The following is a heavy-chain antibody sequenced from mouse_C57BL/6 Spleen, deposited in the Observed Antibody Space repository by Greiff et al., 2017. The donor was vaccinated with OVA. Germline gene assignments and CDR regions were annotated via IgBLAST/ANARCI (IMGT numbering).Heavy chain of an antibody. CDR3: ARPYDYDDNYAMDY. D-gene: IGHD2-4*01. CDR2: ISSGSSTI. Sequence: EVKLQESGGGLVKPGGSLKLSCAASGFTFSDYGMHWVRQAPEKGLEWVAYISSGSSTIYYADTVKGRFTISRDNAKNTLFLQMTSLRSEDTAMYYCARPYDYDDNYAMDYWGQGTSVTVSS. V-gene: IGHV5-17*01. J-gene: IGHJ4*01. CDR1: GFTFSDYG.